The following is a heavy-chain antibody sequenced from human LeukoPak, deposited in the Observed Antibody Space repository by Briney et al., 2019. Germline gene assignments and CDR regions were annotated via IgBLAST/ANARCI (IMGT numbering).Heavy chain of an antibody. CDR2: IYYSGST. Sequence: SETLSLTCTVSGGSISSSSYYWGWIRQPPGKGLEWIGSIYYSGSTYYNPSLKSRVTISVDTSKNQFSLKLSSVTAADTAVYYCARAPYYDFWSGHHYYGMDVWGQGTTVTVSS. D-gene: IGHD3-3*01. V-gene: IGHV4-39*01. CDR1: GGSISSSSYY. CDR3: ARAPYYDFWSGHHYYGMDV. J-gene: IGHJ6*02.